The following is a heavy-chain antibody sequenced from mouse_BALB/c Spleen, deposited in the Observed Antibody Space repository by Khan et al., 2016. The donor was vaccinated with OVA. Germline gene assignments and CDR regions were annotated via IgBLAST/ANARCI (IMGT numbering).Heavy chain of an antibody. CDR3: ARDGSRYNYAMDH. J-gene: IGHJ4*01. Sequence: EVQLQESGPGLVKPSQSLSLTCTVTGYSITSDYAWNWIRQFPGNKLEWMGYINYSGSANYNPSLKSRISITRDTSKNQFFLQLQSVTTEDTATYYCARDGSRYNYAMDHWGQGTSVTVSS. V-gene: IGHV3-2*02. D-gene: IGHD2-3*01. CDR1: GYSITSDYA. CDR2: INYSGSA.